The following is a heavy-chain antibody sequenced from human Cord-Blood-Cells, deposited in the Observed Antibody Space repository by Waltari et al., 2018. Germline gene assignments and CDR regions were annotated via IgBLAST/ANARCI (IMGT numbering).Heavy chain of an antibody. CDR3: ARGSVVRGVIIDY. Sequence: EVQLVESGGGLVHPGGSLSLSCAASGFTLSSLVMSWVRQAPGKGLEWVANIKQDGSEKYYVDSVKGRFTISRDNAKNSLYLQMNSLRAEDTAVYYCARGSVVRGVIIDYWGQGTLVTVSS. D-gene: IGHD3-10*01. CDR1: GFTLSSLV. CDR2: IKQDGSEK. V-gene: IGHV3-7*01. J-gene: IGHJ4*02.